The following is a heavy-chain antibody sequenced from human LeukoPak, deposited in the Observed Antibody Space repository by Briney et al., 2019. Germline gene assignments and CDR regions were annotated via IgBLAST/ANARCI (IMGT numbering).Heavy chain of an antibody. D-gene: IGHD5-18*01. CDR2: IYYSGST. J-gene: IGHJ4*02. CDR3: ARASIGYSYGYTIDY. CDR1: GGSISSYC. V-gene: IGHV4-59*01. Sequence: SETLSLTCTVSGGSISSYCWSWIRQPPGKGLEWIGYIYYSGSTNYNPSLKSRVTISVDTSKNQFSLKLSSVTAADTAVYYCARASIGYSYGYTIDYWGQGTLVTVSS.